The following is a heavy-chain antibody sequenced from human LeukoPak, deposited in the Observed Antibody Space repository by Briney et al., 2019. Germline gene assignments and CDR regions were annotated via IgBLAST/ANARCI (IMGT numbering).Heavy chain of an antibody. CDR2: ISYDGSNK. V-gene: IGHV3-30*04. Sequence: GGSLRLSCAASGFIFSSYAMHWVRQAPGKGLEWVAVISYDGSNKYYADSVKGRFTISRDNSKNTLYLQMNSLRAEDTAVYYCAREHSGYYFDYWGQGTLVTVSS. D-gene: IGHD5-12*01. CDR1: GFIFSSYA. J-gene: IGHJ4*02. CDR3: AREHSGYYFDY.